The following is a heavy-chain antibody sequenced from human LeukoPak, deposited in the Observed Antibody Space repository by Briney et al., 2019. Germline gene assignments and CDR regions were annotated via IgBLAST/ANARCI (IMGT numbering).Heavy chain of an antibody. J-gene: IGHJ4*02. CDR1: GFTFSSYS. CDR2: INSDGSST. CDR3: ARGPYYYGSGSYYNPADPDFDY. Sequence: GGSLRLSCAASGFTFSSYSMNWVRQAPGKGLVWVSRINSDGSSTSYADSVKGRFTISRDNAKNTLYLQMNSLRAEDTAVYYCARGPYYYGSGSYYNPADPDFDYWGQGTLVTVPS. D-gene: IGHD3-10*01. V-gene: IGHV3-74*01.